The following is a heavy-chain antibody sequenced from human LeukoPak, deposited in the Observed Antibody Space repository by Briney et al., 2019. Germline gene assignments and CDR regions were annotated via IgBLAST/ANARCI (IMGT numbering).Heavy chain of an antibody. Sequence: PGGSLRLSCAASGFDFITYSMNWVRQAPGKGLEWVGRIKSKTDGGTTDYAAPVKGRFTISRDDSKNTLYLQMNSLKTEDTAVYYCTTDAVYDSNPFDPWGQGTLVTVSS. CDR1: GFDFITYS. V-gene: IGHV3-15*01. CDR3: TTDAVYDSNPFDP. J-gene: IGHJ5*02. D-gene: IGHD3-22*01. CDR2: IKSKTDGGTT.